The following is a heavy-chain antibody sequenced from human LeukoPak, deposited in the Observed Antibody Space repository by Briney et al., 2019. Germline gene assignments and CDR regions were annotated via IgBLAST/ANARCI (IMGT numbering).Heavy chain of an antibody. CDR3: AKDVQYYYGSGSSDY. CDR2: ISGSGGST. D-gene: IGHD3-10*01. V-gene: IGHV3-23*01. J-gene: IGHJ4*02. Sequence: GGSLRLSCGASGFNFSNYWMTWVRQAPGKGLEWVSAISGSGGSTYYADSVKGRFTISRDNSKNTLYLQMNSLRAEDTAVYYCAKDVQYYYGSGSSDYWGQGTLVTVSS. CDR1: GFNFSNYW.